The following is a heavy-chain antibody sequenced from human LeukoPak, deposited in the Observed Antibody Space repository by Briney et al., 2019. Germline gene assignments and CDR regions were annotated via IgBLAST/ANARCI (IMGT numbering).Heavy chain of an antibody. CDR2: IYHSGST. J-gene: IGHJ4*02. D-gene: IGHD6-13*01. CDR1: GGSISSSNW. CDR3: ASLYSSSWYGY. V-gene: IGHV4-4*02. Sequence: SETLSLTCAVSGGSISSSNWWSWVRQPPGKGLEWIGEIYHSGSTNYNPSLKSRVTISVDKSKNQFSLKLSSVTAADTAVYYWASLYSSSWYGYWGQGTLVTVSS.